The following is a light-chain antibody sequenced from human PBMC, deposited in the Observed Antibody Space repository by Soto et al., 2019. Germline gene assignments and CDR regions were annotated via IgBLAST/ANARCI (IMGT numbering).Light chain of an antibody. CDR2: GAS. J-gene: IGKJ5*01. CDR1: QSVSNNY. Sequence: EIVLTQSPGTLSLSPGERATLSCRASQSVSNNYLAWYQQKPGQAPRLLIYGASNRATGIPDRFSGSGSGTDFTLTINSLQSEDFVVYYCQQYDNWPPTFGQGTRLEIK. V-gene: IGKV3-20*01. CDR3: QQYDNWPPT.